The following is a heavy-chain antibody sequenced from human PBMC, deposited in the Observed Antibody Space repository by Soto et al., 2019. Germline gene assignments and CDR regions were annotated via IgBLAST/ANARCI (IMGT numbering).Heavy chain of an antibody. CDR1: GFSFEDYA. J-gene: IGHJ4*02. CDR2: ISGNSATL. CDR3: ARVAIVGATRASFDY. Sequence: GGSLRLSCAASGFSFEDYAMHWVRQAPGKGLEWVSGISGNSATLGYTDSVQGRFTISRDNAKKCMYLQMNSLRAEDTALYYCARVAIVGATRASFDYWGQGTLVTVSS. V-gene: IGHV3-9*01. D-gene: IGHD1-26*01.